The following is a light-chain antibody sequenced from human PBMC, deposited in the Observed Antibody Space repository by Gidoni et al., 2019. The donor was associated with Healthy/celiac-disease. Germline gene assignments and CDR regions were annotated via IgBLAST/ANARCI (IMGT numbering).Light chain of an antibody. J-gene: IGLJ3*02. CDR3: GTWDSSLSAWV. CDR2: DNN. V-gene: IGLV1-51*01. Sequence: QSVSTQPPSVSEAPGQKVTISCSGSSSNIGNNYVSWYQQLPGTAPKLLIYDNNKRPSGIPDRFSGSKSGTSATLGITGLQTGDEADYYCGTWDSSLSAWVFGGGTKLTVL. CDR1: SSNIGNNY.